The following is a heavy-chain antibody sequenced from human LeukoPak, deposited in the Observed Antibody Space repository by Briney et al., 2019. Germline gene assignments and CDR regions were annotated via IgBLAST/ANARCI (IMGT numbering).Heavy chain of an antibody. V-gene: IGHV1-18*01. CDR1: GYTFTSYG. CDR2: ISAYNGNT. Sequence: ASVKVSCKASGYTFTSYGISWVRQAPGQGLEWMGWISAYNGNTNYAQKLQGRVTMTTDTSTSTAYMELRSLRSDDTAVYYCAREGYDILTGYYPLDYWGQGTLVTVSS. CDR3: AREGYDILTGYYPLDY. J-gene: IGHJ4*02. D-gene: IGHD3-9*01.